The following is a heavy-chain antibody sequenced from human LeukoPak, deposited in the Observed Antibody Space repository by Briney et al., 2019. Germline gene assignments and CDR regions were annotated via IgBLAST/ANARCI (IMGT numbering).Heavy chain of an antibody. V-gene: IGHV3-23*01. CDR3: ANWDIVVVVAATGDAFDI. CDR2: ISVGGGST. Sequence: GGSRRPSCAPSEFTFTSYAMSWVRQAPGKGLKGVSPISVGGGSTYYADSVKGRFTISRDNSKNTLYLQMNSLRAEDTAVYYCANWDIVVVVAATGDAFDIWGQGTMVTVSS. CDR1: EFTFTSYA. D-gene: IGHD2-15*01. J-gene: IGHJ3*02.